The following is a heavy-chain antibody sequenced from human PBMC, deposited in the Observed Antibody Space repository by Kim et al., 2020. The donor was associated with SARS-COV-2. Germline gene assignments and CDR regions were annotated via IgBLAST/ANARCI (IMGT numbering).Heavy chain of an antibody. J-gene: IGHJ4*02. Sequence: GGSLRLSCAASGFTFSNYVMTWVRQAPGKGLEWVSTIGTGGSTFYADSMKGRFAASRDNSRNTLYLQMNSLRAEDTAVYYCATRHRAGAPPYFDYWGQGTLVPVSS. D-gene: IGHD1-26*01. CDR2: IGTGGST. CDR3: ATRHRAGAPPYFDY. CDR1: GFTFSNYV. V-gene: IGHV3-23*01.